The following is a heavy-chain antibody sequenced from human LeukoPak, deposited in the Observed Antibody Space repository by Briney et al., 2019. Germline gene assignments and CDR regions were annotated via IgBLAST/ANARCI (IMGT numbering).Heavy chain of an antibody. J-gene: IGHJ4*02. CDR3: ARSSVVPAALYYFDY. CDR1: GGSISSYY. V-gene: IGHV4-4*07. Sequence: PSETLSLTCTVSGGSISSYYWSWIRQPAGKGLEWIGRIYTSGSTIYNPSLKSRVTMSVDTSKNQFSLKLSSVTAADTAVYYCARSSVVPAALYYFDYWGQGTLVTVSS. CDR2: IYTSGST. D-gene: IGHD2-2*01.